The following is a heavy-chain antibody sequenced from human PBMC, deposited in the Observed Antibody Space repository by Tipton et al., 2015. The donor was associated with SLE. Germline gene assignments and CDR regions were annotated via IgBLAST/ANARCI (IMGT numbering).Heavy chain of an antibody. Sequence: SLRLSCVASGFSFSSHAVNWARQAPGKGLEWVGAISAGGDATYYADSVKGRFTISRDNPKNTLYLYMTSLRGEDTAFYHCAKDKEMATIRTYFFDSWGQGTLVTVSS. D-gene: IGHD5-24*01. CDR2: ISAGGDAT. CDR1: GFSFSSHA. CDR3: AKDKEMATIRTYFFDS. V-gene: IGHV3-23*01. J-gene: IGHJ4*02.